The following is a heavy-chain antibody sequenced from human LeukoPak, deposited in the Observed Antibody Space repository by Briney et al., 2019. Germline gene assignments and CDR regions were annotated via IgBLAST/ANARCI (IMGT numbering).Heavy chain of an antibody. D-gene: IGHD6-13*01. V-gene: IGHV4-59*01. CDR2: IYYSGST. CDR1: GGSFSGYY. Sequence: SETLSLTCAVYGGSFSGYYWSWIRQPPGKGLEWIGYIYYSGSTNYSPSLKSRVTISVDTSKNQFSLKLSSVTAADTAVYYCARDRIAAAGPGGWFDPWGQGTLVTVSS. CDR3: ARDRIAAAGPGGWFDP. J-gene: IGHJ5*02.